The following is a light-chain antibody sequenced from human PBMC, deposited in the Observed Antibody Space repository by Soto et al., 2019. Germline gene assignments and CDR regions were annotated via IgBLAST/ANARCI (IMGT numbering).Light chain of an antibody. CDR3: QQRSNWQT. V-gene: IGKV3-11*01. Sequence: EIVLTQSPATLSLSPGEKATLSCRASKSVSSYLAWYHQKPGQAPRLLIYDASNRATGIPARFSGSGSGTDFTLTISSLEPEDFAVYYCQQRSNWQTFGQGTKVEIK. CDR2: DAS. CDR1: KSVSSY. J-gene: IGKJ1*01.